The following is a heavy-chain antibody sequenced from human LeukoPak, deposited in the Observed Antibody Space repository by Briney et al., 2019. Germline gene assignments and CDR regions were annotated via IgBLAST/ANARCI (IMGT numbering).Heavy chain of an antibody. V-gene: IGHV3-48*02. Sequence: GGSLRLSCAASGFTVSSNYMSWVRQAPGKGLEWVSYISSSSSTIYYADSVKGRFTISRDNAKNSLYLQMNSLRDEDTAVYYCAVQRYGDYVSWGQGTLVTVSS. CDR2: ISSSSSTI. CDR3: AVQRYGDYVS. CDR1: GFTVSSNY. D-gene: IGHD4-17*01. J-gene: IGHJ5*02.